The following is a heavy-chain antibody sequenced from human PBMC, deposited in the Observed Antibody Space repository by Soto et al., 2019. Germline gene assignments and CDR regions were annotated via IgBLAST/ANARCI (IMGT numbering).Heavy chain of an antibody. J-gene: IGHJ6*02. CDR3: ARRRNSYGLDV. Sequence: PGESLKISCKGSGYSFTSYWIGWVRQMPGKGLEWMGISYPGDSGTKYSPSFQGQVTMSADKSISTAYLQWSSLQASDTAIYYWARRRNSYGLDVWGQGTTVTASS. CDR2: SYPGDSGT. CDR1: GYSFTSYW. V-gene: IGHV5-51*01.